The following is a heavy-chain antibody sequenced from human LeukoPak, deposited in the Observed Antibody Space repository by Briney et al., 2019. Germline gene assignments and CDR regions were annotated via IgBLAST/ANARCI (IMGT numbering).Heavy chain of an antibody. V-gene: IGHV3-23*01. Sequence: GGSLRLSCASSGFTFSSYAMSWVRQAPGKGLEWVSTIGGTGVRTYYADSVKGRFTISRDNAKNSLYLQMNSLRAEDTAVYYCASSGGITLFDYWGQGTLVTVSS. D-gene: IGHD3-10*01. J-gene: IGHJ4*02. CDR3: ASSGGITLFDY. CDR2: IGGTGVRT. CDR1: GFTFSSYA.